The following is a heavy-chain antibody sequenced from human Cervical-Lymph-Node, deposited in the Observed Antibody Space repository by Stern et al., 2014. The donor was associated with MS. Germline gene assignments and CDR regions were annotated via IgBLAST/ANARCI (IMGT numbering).Heavy chain of an antibody. D-gene: IGHD3-10*01. V-gene: IGHV2-70*01. CDR1: GFSLSTNGMC. J-gene: IGHJ6*02. CDR2: IDWDDDE. Sequence: QVTLKESGPALVKPTQTLTLTCTFSGFSLSTNGMCVSWIRQPPGKALEWLALIDWDDDEDYHTSLKTRLTIPKDTSKNQVFLTMTNMDPVDTATYSCPRVLKPRYGPETYGVDVWGHGTTVTVSS. CDR3: PRVLKPRYGPETYGVDV.